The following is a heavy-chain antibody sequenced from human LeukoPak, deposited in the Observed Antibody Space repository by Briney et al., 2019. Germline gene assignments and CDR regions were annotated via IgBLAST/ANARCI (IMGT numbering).Heavy chain of an antibody. J-gene: IGHJ2*01. CDR2: IHPGDSDT. CDR3: ATVVVINSRHWYFDV. V-gene: IGHV5-51*01. D-gene: IGHD2-21*01. CDR1: GYSFTSYW. Sequence: KPGESLKISCKGSGYSFTSYWIGWVRQMPGRGLEWMGLIHPGDSDTRYSPSFQGQVTISVDKSISTAYLQWSSLTASDTAMYYCATVVVINSRHWYFDVWGRGTLVTVSS.